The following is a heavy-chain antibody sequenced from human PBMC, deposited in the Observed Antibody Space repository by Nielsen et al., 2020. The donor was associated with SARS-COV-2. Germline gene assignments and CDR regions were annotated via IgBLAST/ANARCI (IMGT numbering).Heavy chain of an antibody. CDR2: IYHSGST. CDR1: GGSISSSNW. D-gene: IGHD6-19*01. J-gene: IGHJ4*02. V-gene: IGHV4-4*02. CDR3: ARDPEPGIAVAGLDY. Sequence: SETLSLTCAVSGGSISSSNWWSWVRQPPGKGLEWIGEIYHSGSTNYNPSLKSRVTISVDKSKNQFSLKLSSVTAADTAVYYCARDPEPGIAVAGLDYWGQGTLVTVSS.